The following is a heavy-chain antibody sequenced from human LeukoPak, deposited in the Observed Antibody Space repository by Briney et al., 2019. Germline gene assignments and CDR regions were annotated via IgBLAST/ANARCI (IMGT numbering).Heavy chain of an antibody. CDR3: ARGARYYDILTGYYREADYYYYGMDV. CDR1: GYTFTSYY. V-gene: IGHV1-46*01. D-gene: IGHD3-9*01. J-gene: IGHJ6*02. CDR2: IDPSGGST. Sequence: ASVKVSCKASGYTFTSYYMYWVRQAPGQGLEWMGIIDPSGGSTSYAQKFQGRVTMTRDTSTSTVYMELSSLRSEDTAVYYCARGARYYDILTGYYREADYYYYGMDVWGQGTTVTVSS.